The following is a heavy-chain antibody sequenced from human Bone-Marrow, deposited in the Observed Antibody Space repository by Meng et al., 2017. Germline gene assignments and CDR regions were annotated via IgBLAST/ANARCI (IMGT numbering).Heavy chain of an antibody. D-gene: IGHD3-10*01. Sequence: LRLSCTVSGGSISSGGYYWSWIRQHPGKGLEWIGYIYYSGSTYYNPSLKSRLTISVDTSQNQFSLNLNSVTAADTALYYCARDGKWFGELLSISPNNWFDPWGQGTLVTVSS. CDR2: IYYSGST. CDR3: ARDGKWFGELLSISPNNWFDP. J-gene: IGHJ5*02. CDR1: GGSISSGGYY. V-gene: IGHV4-31*03.